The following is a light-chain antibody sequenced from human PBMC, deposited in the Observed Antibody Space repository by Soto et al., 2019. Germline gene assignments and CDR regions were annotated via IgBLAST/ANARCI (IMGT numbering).Light chain of an antibody. CDR3: HQYGDSSWT. J-gene: IGKJ1*01. CDR2: GVS. Sequence: ELVLTQSPVALSLSSGERATLSCRASQSVSSTLLTWYQQKPGQAPRLLIYGVSSRATGIPDRFSVSGSVTYFTLTISRVEPEDFAVYFCHQYGDSSWTFGQGSRVEIK. CDR1: QSVSSTL. V-gene: IGKV3-20*01.